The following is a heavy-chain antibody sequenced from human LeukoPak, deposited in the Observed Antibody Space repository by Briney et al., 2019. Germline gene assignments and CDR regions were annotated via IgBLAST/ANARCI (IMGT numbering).Heavy chain of an antibody. CDR1: GLTFRSYA. CDR3: AKEDPDGALDY. Sequence: RPGGSLRLSCAASGLTFRSYAMSWVRHAPGKGLEWFSGISGSGGNTYYAHSVKGQFTITRDHAKNTLYLQMNSLSAEDTAVYSCAKEDPDGALDYWGQGTLVTVSS. V-gene: IGHV3-23*01. CDR2: ISGSGGNT. D-gene: IGHD4-17*01. J-gene: IGHJ4*02.